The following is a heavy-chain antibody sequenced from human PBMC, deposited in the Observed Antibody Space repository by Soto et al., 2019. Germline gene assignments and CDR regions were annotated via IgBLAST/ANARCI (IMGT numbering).Heavy chain of an antibody. CDR1: GFTFSDYW. J-gene: IGHJ4*02. V-gene: IGHV3-74*01. CDR2: INSDGSSR. CDR3: ASSLLTPFDY. D-gene: IGHD7-27*01. Sequence: EVQLVESGGGLVQPGGSLRLSCAASGFTFSDYWMHWVRQALGKGLVWVSRINSDGSSRFYADSVKGRFTISRDNAKNTLYLQMNSLRAEDTAVYYCASSLLTPFDYWGQGTLVTVSS.